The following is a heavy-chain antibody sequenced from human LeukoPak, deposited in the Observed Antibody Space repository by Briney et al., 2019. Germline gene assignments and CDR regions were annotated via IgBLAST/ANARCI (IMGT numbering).Heavy chain of an antibody. D-gene: IGHD3-22*01. CDR2: IYSGGNT. Sequence: SETLSLTCSVSGASISSRDYYWSWIRQPSGGGLEWIGYIYSGGNTYYNPSLESRVTMSVDTSKNQSYLKLNSVTAADTAVYYCARDRDNYDSKYYFDYWGQGTLVTVSS. CDR3: ARDRDNYDSKYYFDY. J-gene: IGHJ4*02. V-gene: IGHV4-30-4*01. CDR1: GASISSRDYY.